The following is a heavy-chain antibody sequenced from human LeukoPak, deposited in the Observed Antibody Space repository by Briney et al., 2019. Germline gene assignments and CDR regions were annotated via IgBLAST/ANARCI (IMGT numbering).Heavy chain of an antibody. D-gene: IGHD5-24*01. CDR1: RFTFSTYG. Sequence: GGSLRLSCAASRFTFSTYGMHWVRQAPGKGLEWVAFIRYDGSNKQYADSVKGRFTISRDNSKNTLYLQMNSLRAEDTAVYYCAKVDGYNVGYWGQGTLVTVSS. CDR3: AKVDGYNVGY. J-gene: IGHJ4*02. CDR2: IRYDGSNK. V-gene: IGHV3-30*02.